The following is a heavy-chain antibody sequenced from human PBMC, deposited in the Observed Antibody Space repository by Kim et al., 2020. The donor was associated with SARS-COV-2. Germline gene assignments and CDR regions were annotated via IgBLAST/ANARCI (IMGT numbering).Heavy chain of an antibody. CDR1: GYTFTSYA. D-gene: IGHD3-22*01. CDR3: TRSMGRGSDYYAY. J-gene: IGHJ4*02. V-gene: IGHV1-8*02. Sequence: ASVKVSCKASGYTFTSYAINWVRQATGQGLEWMGWMNPNSGNTGYAQKFQGRVTMTRNTSITTAYMELSSLTSDDTAVYYCTRSMGRGSDYYAYWGLGTLVTVSS. CDR2: MNPNSGNT.